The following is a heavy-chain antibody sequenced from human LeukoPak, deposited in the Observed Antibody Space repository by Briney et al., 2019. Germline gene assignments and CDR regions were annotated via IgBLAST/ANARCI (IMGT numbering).Heavy chain of an antibody. V-gene: IGHV4-30-2*01. D-gene: IGHD5-24*01. J-gene: IGHJ6*02. CDR3: ARDKRLGSYYYGMDV. Sequence: PSETLSLTCAVSGGSISSGGYSWSWIRQPPGKGLEWIGYIYHSGSTYYNPSLKSRATISVDRSKNQFSLKLSSVTAADTAVYYCARDKRLGSYYYGMDVWGQGTTVTVSS. CDR1: GGSISSGGYS. CDR2: IYHSGST.